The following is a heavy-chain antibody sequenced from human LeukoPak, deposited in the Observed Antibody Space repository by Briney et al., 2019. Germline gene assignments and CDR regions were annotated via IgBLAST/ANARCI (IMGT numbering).Heavy chain of an antibody. CDR2: IYTSGST. V-gene: IGHV4-4*09. Sequence: PSETLSLTCTVSGGSISSYYWSWIRQPPGKGLEWIGYIYTSGSTNYNPSLKGRVTISVDTSKNQFSLKLSSVTAADTAVYYCARHYDFWSGYPGYFDYWGQGTLVTVSS. CDR1: GGSISSYY. J-gene: IGHJ4*02. D-gene: IGHD3-3*01. CDR3: ARHYDFWSGYPGYFDY.